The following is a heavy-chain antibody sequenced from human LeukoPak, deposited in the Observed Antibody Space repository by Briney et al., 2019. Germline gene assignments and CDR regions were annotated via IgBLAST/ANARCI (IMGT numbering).Heavy chain of an antibody. D-gene: IGHD3-22*01. Sequence: SETLSLTCAVYGGSFSGYYWSWIRQPPGKGLEWIGEINHSGSTNYNPSLKSRVTISVDTPKNQFSLKLSSVTAADTAVYYCARGRDSRGYQFMGFDSWGQGTLVTVSS. CDR3: ARGRDSRGYQFMGFDS. J-gene: IGHJ4*02. CDR1: GGSFSGYY. V-gene: IGHV4-34*01. CDR2: INHSGST.